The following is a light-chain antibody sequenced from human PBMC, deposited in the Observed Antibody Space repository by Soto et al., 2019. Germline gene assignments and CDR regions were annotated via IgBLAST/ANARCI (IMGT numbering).Light chain of an antibody. CDR3: QQYNNYPYT. CDR1: QSIRSW. J-gene: IGKJ2*01. CDR2: KAS. V-gene: IGKV1-5*03. Sequence: DIQMTQSPSTLSASVGDRVTITCRASQSIRSWLAWYQQKPGKAPKLLIYKASTLESGVPSRLSGSGSGTEFTLSISCLQPDDFATYYCQQYNNYPYTFGQGTKMEIK.